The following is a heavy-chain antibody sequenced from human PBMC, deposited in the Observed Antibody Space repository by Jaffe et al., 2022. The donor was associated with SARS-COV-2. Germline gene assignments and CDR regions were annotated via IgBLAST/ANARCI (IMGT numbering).Heavy chain of an antibody. J-gene: IGHJ4*02. Sequence: EVQLVESGGGLVQPGGSLKLSCAASEFTFSGSAMHWVRQASGKGLEWVGHVRSKADSYATAYAASVEGRFTLSRDDSKNTAYLQMNNLKTEDTAVYYCASRLTSSSGLDYWGQGTLVTVSS. V-gene: IGHV3-73*02. CDR2: VRSKADSYAT. D-gene: IGHD6-6*01. CDR3: ASRLTSSSGLDY. CDR1: EFTFSGSA.